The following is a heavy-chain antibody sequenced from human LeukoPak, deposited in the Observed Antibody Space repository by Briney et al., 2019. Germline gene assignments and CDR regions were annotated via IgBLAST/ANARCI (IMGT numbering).Heavy chain of an antibody. V-gene: IGHV4-31*03. D-gene: IGHD3-10*01. CDR2: IYYSGST. Sequence: SQTLSLTCTVSGGSISSGGYYWSWIRQHPGKGLEWIGYIYYSGSTYYNPSRKSRVTISVDTSKNQFSLKLSSVTAADTAVYYCARAGISGSYYFDYWGQGTLVTVSS. CDR3: ARAGISGSYYFDY. J-gene: IGHJ4*02. CDR1: GGSISSGGYY.